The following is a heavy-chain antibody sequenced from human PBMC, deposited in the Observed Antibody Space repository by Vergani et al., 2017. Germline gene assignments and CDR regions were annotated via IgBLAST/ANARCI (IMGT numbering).Heavy chain of an antibody. Sequence: QVQLVQSGAEVKKPGSSVTVSCKASGGTFSSYAISWVRQAPGQGLEWMGGIIPIFGTANDAQKFRGRVTITADESTSTAYMELSSLRSEDTSVYYCARAPYCSSNSCYSFSGSFAKKYYYYYMDVWGKGTTVTVSS. CDR2: IIPIFGTA. J-gene: IGHJ6*03. V-gene: IGHV1-69*01. D-gene: IGHD2-2*01. CDR1: GGTFSSYA. CDR3: ARAPYCSSNSCYSFSGSFAKKYYYYYMDV.